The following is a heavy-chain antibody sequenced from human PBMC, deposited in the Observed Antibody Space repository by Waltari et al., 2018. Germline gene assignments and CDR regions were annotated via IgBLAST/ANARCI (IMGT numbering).Heavy chain of an antibody. CDR3: ARASGVDY. J-gene: IGHJ4*02. CDR1: EFTFSSYV. D-gene: IGHD3-16*01. CDR2: ISDAGGII. V-gene: IGHV3-23*01. Sequence: EVQLLASGGDLVQPGGSLRLSCLAAEFTFSSYVMNWVRQAPGKGLEWVSSISDAGGIINYADSVKGRFTSSRDNSKNTLYLQMNSLRAEDTAVYYCARASGVDYWGQGTLVTISS.